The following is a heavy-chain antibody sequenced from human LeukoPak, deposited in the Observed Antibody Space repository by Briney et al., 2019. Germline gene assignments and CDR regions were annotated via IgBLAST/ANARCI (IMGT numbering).Heavy chain of an antibody. Sequence: GGSLRLSCAASGFTFSNAWMNWVRQAPGRGLEWVGRIKSKTDGGTTDYAAPVKGRFTISRDDSKNTLYLQMNSLKTEDTAVYYCRAVAGTFSGSYGMDVWGQGTTVTVSS. CDR3: RAVAGTFSGSYGMDV. D-gene: IGHD6-19*01. V-gene: IGHV3-15*07. CDR1: GFTFSNAW. CDR2: IKSKTDGGTT. J-gene: IGHJ6*02.